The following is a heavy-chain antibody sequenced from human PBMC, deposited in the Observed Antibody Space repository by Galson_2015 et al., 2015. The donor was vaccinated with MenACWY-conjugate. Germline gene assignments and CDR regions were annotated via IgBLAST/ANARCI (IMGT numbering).Heavy chain of an antibody. Sequence: SLRLSCAASGFTFSSYGMSWVRQAPGKGLEWVSGISGRSGSTYYADSVKGRFTISRDNSKNTLYLQMNSLRVEDTAVYYCVKSSWVASGWGYFDYWGQGTLVTVSS. J-gene: IGHJ4*02. CDR2: ISGRSGST. D-gene: IGHD1-26*01. CDR1: GFTFSSYG. V-gene: IGHV3-23*01. CDR3: VKSSWVASGWGYFDY.